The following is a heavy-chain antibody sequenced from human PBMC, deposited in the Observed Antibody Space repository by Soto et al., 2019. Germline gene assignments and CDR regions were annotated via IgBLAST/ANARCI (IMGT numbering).Heavy chain of an antibody. V-gene: IGHV3-7*01. CDR2: IKQDGSEK. J-gene: IGHJ6*03. CDR3: ARGGNYYGSGPYYYYMDV. Sequence: GGSLRLSCAASGFTFSSYWMSWVRQAPGKGLEWVANIKQDGSEKYYVDSVKGRFTISRDNAKNSLYLQMNSLRAEDTAVYYCARGGNYYGSGPYYYYMDVWGKGTTVTVSS. D-gene: IGHD3-10*01. CDR1: GFTFSSYW.